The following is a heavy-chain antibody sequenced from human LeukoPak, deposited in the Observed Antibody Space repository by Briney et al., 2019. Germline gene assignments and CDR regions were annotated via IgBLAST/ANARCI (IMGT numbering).Heavy chain of an antibody. J-gene: IGHJ4*02. CDR3: ACSDTGFDY. Sequence: EASVKVSCKASGGTFSIYAISWVRQAPGQGLEWMGGIIPIFGTANYAQKFQGRVTITADESTSTAYMELSSLRSEDTAVYYCACSDTGFDYWGQGTLVTVSS. V-gene: IGHV1-69*13. D-gene: IGHD2-15*01. CDR1: GGTFSIYA. CDR2: IIPIFGTA.